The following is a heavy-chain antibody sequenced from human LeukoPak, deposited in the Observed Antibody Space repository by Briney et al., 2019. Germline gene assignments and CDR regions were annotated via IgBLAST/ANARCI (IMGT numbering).Heavy chain of an antibody. J-gene: IGHJ4*02. Sequence: GGSLRLSCAASGFTVSSNYMSWVRQAAGKGLEWVSVIYSGGSTYYPDSVKGRFTISRDNSKNTLYLQMSSLRAEDTAVYYCARALFSYDSSGYYPPHFDYWGQGTLVTVSS. D-gene: IGHD3-22*01. V-gene: IGHV3-53*01. CDR2: IYSGGST. CDR1: GFTVSSNY. CDR3: ARALFSYDSSGYYPPHFDY.